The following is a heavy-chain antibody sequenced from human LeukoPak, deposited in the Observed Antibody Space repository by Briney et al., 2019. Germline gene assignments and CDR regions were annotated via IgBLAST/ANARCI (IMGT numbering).Heavy chain of an antibody. Sequence: SQTLSLTCAISGDSVSSNSAAWNWIRQSPSRGLEWLGRTYYRSKWYNDYAVSVKSRITINPDTSKNQSSLQLNSVTPEDTAVYYCARGTKLDFDWLFDAFDIWGQGTMVTVSS. V-gene: IGHV6-1*01. CDR3: ARGTKLDFDWLFDAFDI. D-gene: IGHD3-9*01. J-gene: IGHJ3*02. CDR1: GDSVSSNSAA. CDR2: TYYRSKWYN.